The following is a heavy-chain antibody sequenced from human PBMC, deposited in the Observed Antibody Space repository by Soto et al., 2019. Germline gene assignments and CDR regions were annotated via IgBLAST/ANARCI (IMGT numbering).Heavy chain of an antibody. D-gene: IGHD3-22*01. CDR1: GGTFSSYA. Sequence: ASVKVSCKASGGTFSSYAISWVRQAPGQGLEWMGGIIPIFGTANYAQKFQGRVTITADESTSTAYMELSSLRSEDTAVYYCARSPDYYDSSGYFDYWGQGTLVTVSS. CDR3: ARSPDYYDSSGYFDY. CDR2: IIPIFGTA. V-gene: IGHV1-69*13. J-gene: IGHJ4*02.